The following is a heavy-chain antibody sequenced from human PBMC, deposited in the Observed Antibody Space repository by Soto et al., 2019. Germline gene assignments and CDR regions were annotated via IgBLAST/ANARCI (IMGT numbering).Heavy chain of an antibody. CDR2: INPYNANT. CDR1: GYIFNHYG. J-gene: IGHJ3*02. D-gene: IGHD3-16*01. CDR3: ARDRVAGIWGDAFDI. V-gene: IGHV1-18*01. Sequence: ASVKVSCKTSGYIFNHYGINWVRQAPGQGLEWMGWINPYNANTNYAQKLQGRVTMTTDTSTSTAYMDLRSLTSDDTAVYYCARDRVAGIWGDAFDIWGQGTMVTVSS.